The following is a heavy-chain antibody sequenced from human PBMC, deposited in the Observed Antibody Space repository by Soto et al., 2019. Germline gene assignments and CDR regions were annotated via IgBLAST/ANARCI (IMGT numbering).Heavy chain of an antibody. CDR3: AKVPADMFGEYYYYYMDV. J-gene: IGHJ6*03. CDR1: GFTFSSYA. D-gene: IGHD3-10*02. V-gene: IGHV3-23*01. Sequence: GGSLRLSCAASGFTFSSYAMSWVRQAPGKGLEWVSAISGSGGSTYYADSVKGRFTISRDNSKNTLYLQMNSLRAEDTAVYYCAKVPADMFGEYYYYYMDVWGKGTTVTVSS. CDR2: ISGSGGST.